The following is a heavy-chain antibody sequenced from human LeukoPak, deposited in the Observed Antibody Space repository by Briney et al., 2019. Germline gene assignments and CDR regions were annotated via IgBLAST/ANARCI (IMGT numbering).Heavy chain of an antibody. V-gene: IGHV3-30*02. CDR3: AKGPPIVVVTASLDY. Sequence: GGSLRLSCAASGFTFYIFGMHWVREAPGKGLEWVALIRYDGSNEYYADSVKGRFLLSRDHSKNTLFLQVHSVRVETRALYFCAKGPPIVVVTASLDYWGQGTLVTVSS. D-gene: IGHD2-21*02. CDR1: GFTFYIFG. J-gene: IGHJ4*02. CDR2: IRYDGSNE.